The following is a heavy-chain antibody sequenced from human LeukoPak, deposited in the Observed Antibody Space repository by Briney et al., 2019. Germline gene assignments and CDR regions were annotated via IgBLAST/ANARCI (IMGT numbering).Heavy chain of an antibody. J-gene: IGHJ6*03. CDR2: ISAYNGNT. CDR3: AREREEGRFLEWSYWGDYYYYMDV. CDR1: GYTFTSYD. D-gene: IGHD3-3*01. Sequence: GASVKVSCKASGYTFTSYDISWVRQAPGQGLEWMGWISAYNGNTSYAQKLQGRVTMTTDTSTSTAYMELRSLRSDDTAVYYCAREREEGRFLEWSYWGDYYYYMDVWGKGTTVAVSS. V-gene: IGHV1-18*01.